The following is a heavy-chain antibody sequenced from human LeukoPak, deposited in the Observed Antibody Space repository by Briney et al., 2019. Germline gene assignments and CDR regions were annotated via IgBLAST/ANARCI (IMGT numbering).Heavy chain of an antibody. V-gene: IGHV4-4*07. CDR2: IYTSWNT. CDR3: ARHSPAVGYYDSSGYYSWLDP. Sequence: PSATQSFTCTVSGGSISSYNCSWIQKPAEKRQELIILIYTSWNTNYNPSLQGQVTISADKSISTAYLQWSSLKASDTAMYYCARHSPAVGYYDSSGYYSWLDPWGQGTLVTVSS. J-gene: IGHJ5*02. CDR1: GGSISSYN. D-gene: IGHD3-22*01.